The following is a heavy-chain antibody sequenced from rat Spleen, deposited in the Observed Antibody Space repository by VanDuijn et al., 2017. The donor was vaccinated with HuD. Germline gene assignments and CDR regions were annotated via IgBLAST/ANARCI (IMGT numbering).Heavy chain of an antibody. D-gene: IGHD5-1*01. CDR1: GFTFSDYA. J-gene: IGHJ4*01. CDR3: TTDRPGALMDA. Sequence: EVQLVESGGGLVQPGRSLKLSCAASGFTFSDYAMAWVRQAPKKGLEWVATIIYDGSSTYYRDSVKGRFTISRDNAKSTLFLQMDSLRSEDTATYYCTTDRPGALMDAWGQGASVTVSS. CDR2: IIYDGSST. V-gene: IGHV5-17*01.